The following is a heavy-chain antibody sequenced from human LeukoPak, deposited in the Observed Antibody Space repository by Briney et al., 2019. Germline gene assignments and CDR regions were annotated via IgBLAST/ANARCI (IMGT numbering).Heavy chain of an antibody. J-gene: IGHJ3*02. D-gene: IGHD3-22*01. CDR1: GYTFTSYA. V-gene: IGHV1-3*01. CDR3: AREGSGSSGSKAFDI. Sequence: GESLKVSCKASGYTFTSYAMHWVRQAPGQRLEWMGWINAGNGNTKYSQKFQGRVTITRDTSASTAYMELSSLRSEDTAVYYCAREGSGSSGSKAFDIWGQGTMVTVSS. CDR2: INAGNGNT.